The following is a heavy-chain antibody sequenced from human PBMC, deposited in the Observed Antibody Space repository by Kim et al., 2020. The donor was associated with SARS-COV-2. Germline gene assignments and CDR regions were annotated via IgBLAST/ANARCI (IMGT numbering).Heavy chain of an antibody. Sequence: SQTLSLTCAISGDRVPSNGGFWNWIRQSPSRGLEWLGRTNYKSKWSSDCAPSVKSRITFNPDTSRNQVSLQLTSVTPEDTAVSYCASHRFDYWGQGILVT. CDR1: GDRVPSNGGF. V-gene: IGHV6-1*01. CDR3: ASHRFDY. CDR2: TNYKSKWSS. J-gene: IGHJ4*02.